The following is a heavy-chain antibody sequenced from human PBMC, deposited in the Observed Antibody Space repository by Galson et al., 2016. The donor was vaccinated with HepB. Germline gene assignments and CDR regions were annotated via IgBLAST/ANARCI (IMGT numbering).Heavy chain of an antibody. Sequence: SLRLSCAASGFTSSNHWMSWVRQAPGKGLAWVAGINQDGGKKDYLESVKGRFTISRDNAKNSLYLQMDNLRAEDTAVYYCARIIRPFAEFDSWGQGTLVTVAS. J-gene: IGHJ4*02. V-gene: IGHV3-7*01. D-gene: IGHD3-16*01. CDR1: GFTSSNHW. CDR2: INQDGGKK. CDR3: ARIIRPFAEFDS.